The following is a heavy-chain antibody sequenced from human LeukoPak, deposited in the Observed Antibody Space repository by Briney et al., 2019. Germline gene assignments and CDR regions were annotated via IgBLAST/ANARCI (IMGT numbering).Heavy chain of an antibody. CDR3: AKEKQGIKGTLDY. J-gene: IGHJ4*02. Sequence: VGSLRLSCAASGFTFCSDSMSCVRQAPGKGLEWVSDISDDSATTFYTDSVKGRFTISRDNSKNTLYLQMYSLRAEDTALYSTAKEKQGIKGTLDYWGQGTLVTVSS. D-gene: IGHD2/OR15-2a*01. CDR1: GFTFCSDS. V-gene: IGHV3-23*01. CDR2: ISDDSATT.